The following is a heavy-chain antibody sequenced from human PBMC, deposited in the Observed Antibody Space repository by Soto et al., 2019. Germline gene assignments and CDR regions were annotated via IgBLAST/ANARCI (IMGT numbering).Heavy chain of an antibody. D-gene: IGHD3-22*01. V-gene: IGHV3-9*01. CDR2: LSWNSGSI. Sequence: EVQLVESGGGLVQPGRSLRLSCAASGFTFDDYAMHWVRQAPGKGLEWVSGLSWNSGSIGYADSVKGRFTNSRDNAKNSLYLQMNSLRAEDTALYYCAKGEGSSGYYSLFDYWGQGTLVTVSS. CDR3: AKGEGSSGYYSLFDY. J-gene: IGHJ4*02. CDR1: GFTFDDYA.